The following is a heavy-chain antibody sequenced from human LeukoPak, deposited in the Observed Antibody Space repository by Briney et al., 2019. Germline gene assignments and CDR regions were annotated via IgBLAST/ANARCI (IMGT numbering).Heavy chain of an antibody. CDR3: ARVRSGWYLGYFDY. V-gene: IGHV4-59*01. J-gene: IGHJ4*02. CDR2: IYYSGST. CDR1: GGSISSYY. Sequence: PSETLSLTCTVSGGSISSYYWSWIRQPPGKGLEWIGYIYYSGSTNYNPSLKSRVTISVDTSKNQFSLKLSSVTAADTAVYYCARVRSGWYLGYFDYWGRGTLVTVSS. D-gene: IGHD6-19*01.